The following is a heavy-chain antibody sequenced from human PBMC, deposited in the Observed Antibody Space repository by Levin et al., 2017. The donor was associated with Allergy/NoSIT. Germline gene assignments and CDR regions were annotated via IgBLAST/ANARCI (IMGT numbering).Heavy chain of an antibody. Sequence: SQTLSLPCAVYGGSFSGYYWSWIRQPPGKGLEWIGEINHSGSANYNPSLKSRVTISVDTSKNQFSLKLSSVTAADTAVYYCAKLLGYCSGDICLNWFDPWGQGTLVTVSS. D-gene: IGHD2-15*01. V-gene: IGHV4-34*01. CDR2: INHSGSA. J-gene: IGHJ5*02. CDR1: GGSFSGYY. CDR3: AKLLGYCSGDICLNWFDP.